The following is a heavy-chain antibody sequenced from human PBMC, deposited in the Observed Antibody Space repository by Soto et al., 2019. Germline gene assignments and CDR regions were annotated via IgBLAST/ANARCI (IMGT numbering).Heavy chain of an antibody. CDR3: TTDGSGWYGYKMRYFKH. J-gene: IGHJ1*01. V-gene: IGHV3-15*01. CDR2: IKSKTDGGTT. Sequence: VGSLRLSCASSVCTFSNAWMSCVRHSPGKWLEWVGRIKSKTDGGTTDYAAPVKGRFTISRDDSKNTLYLQMNSLKTEDTAVYYCTTDGSGWYGYKMRYFKHLGQGTLVIVS. D-gene: IGHD6-19*01. CDR1: VCTFSNAW.